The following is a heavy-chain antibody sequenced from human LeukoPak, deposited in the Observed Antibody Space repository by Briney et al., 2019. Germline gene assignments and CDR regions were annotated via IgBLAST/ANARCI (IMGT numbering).Heavy chain of an antibody. Sequence: GGSLKLSCATSGFSFSSYAMSWVRQAPGKGLEWVSAMSSSDDGRYYAASVRGRFTISRDTSRSTLYLQMNSLRAEDAAVYYCAKAPVTSCRGAFCYPFDYWGQGTLVTVSS. J-gene: IGHJ4*02. D-gene: IGHD2-15*01. CDR2: MSSSDDGR. V-gene: IGHV3-23*01. CDR3: AKAPVTSCRGAFCYPFDY. CDR1: GFSFSSYA.